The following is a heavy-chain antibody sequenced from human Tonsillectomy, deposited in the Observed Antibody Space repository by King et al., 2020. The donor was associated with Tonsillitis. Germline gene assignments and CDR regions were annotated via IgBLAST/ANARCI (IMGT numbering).Heavy chain of an antibody. CDR3: AKENTYSGSGRFKYPYDYGMDV. Sequence: VQLVESGGGVVQPGRSLRLSCAASGFTFSSYGIHWVRQAPGKGLEWVAVISYDGSKKYYADSVKGRFTISRDNSKNTLHMQMNSLRAEDTAIYYCAKENTYSGSGRFKYPYDYGMDVWGQGTTVTVSS. CDR1: GFTFSSYG. D-gene: IGHD3-10*01. CDR2: ISYDGSKK. J-gene: IGHJ6*02. V-gene: IGHV3-30*18.